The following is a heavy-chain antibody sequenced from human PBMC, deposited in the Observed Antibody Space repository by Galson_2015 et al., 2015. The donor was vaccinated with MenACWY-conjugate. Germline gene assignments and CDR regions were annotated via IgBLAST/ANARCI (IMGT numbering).Heavy chain of an antibody. CDR1: GGSIYTYY. CDR3: ACGGTSPRRFLNSIDP. J-gene: IGHJ5*02. Sequence: LVKSSETLSLTCTVSGGSIYTYYWSWIRQPPGKGLEWIGYMYHSETPRYNPSLKSRVTISVDTSNSQFSLKLRSVTAADTAVYYCACGGTSPRRFLNSIDPWGQGTLVTVSS. V-gene: IGHV4-59*01. CDR2: MYHSETP. D-gene: IGHD4-23*01.